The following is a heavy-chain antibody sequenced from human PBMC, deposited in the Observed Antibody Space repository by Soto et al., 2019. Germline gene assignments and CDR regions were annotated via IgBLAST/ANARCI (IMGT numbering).Heavy chain of an antibody. D-gene: IGHD3-16*01. CDR1: GDSISGGGYY. J-gene: IGHJ5*02. V-gene: IGHV4-31*03. CDR3: AKSTYHNWFDP. CDR2: IYYSGNI. Sequence: PSETLSLTCTVSGDSISGGGYYWSWIRQHPGKGLEWIGYIYYSGNIYYNPSLKSRVTISVDTSKNQFSLKLSSVTAADTAIYYCAKSTYHNWFDPWCQGTRVTVSS.